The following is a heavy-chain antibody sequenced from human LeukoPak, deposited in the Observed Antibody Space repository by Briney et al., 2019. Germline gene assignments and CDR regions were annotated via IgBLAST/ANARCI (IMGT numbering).Heavy chain of an antibody. CDR3: ARSITSSWYGDFQH. CDR1: GGSTSGYF. Sequence: SETLSLTCTVSGGSTSGYFWSWIRQPPGKGLEWIGYIYYSGSTNYNPSLKSRVTISVDTSKNQFTLKLSSVTAADTAVYYCARSITSSWYGDFQHWGQGTLVTVSS. J-gene: IGHJ1*01. D-gene: IGHD6-13*01. V-gene: IGHV4-59*01. CDR2: IYYSGST.